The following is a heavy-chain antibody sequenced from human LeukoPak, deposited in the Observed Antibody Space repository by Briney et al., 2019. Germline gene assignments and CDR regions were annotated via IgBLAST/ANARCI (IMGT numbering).Heavy chain of an antibody. Sequence: SVKVSCKASGGTFSSYAVSWVRQAPGQGLEWMGGIIPIFGTANYAQKFQGRVTITTDESTSTAYMELSSLRSEDTAVYYCARAGIAAAWEIDYWGQGTLVTVSS. J-gene: IGHJ4*02. CDR3: ARAGIAAAWEIDY. CDR1: GGTFSSYA. D-gene: IGHD6-13*01. V-gene: IGHV1-69*05. CDR2: IIPIFGTA.